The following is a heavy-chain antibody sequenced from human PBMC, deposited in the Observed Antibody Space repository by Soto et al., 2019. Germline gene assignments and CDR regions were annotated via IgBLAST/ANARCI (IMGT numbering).Heavy chain of an antibody. CDR1: GFTFTNHN. CDR3: ARDPPLSVLVVVATDDF. D-gene: IGHD2-21*01. V-gene: IGHV3-21*02. CDR2: ISSSSFFR. Sequence: EVQLVESGGGLVKPGGSLRLSCAASGFTFTNHNMNWVPQAPGKGLEWVSSISSSSFFRNNADSVKGRFSISRDNDKNLVYLQMDSLRAEDTAVYYCARDPPLSVLVVVATDDFWGQGTLVTVSS. J-gene: IGHJ4*02.